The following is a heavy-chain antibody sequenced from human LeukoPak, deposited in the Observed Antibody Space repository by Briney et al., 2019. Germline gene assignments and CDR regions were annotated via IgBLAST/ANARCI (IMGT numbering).Heavy chain of an antibody. V-gene: IGHV3-7*01. CDR3: ARDYGDYGGYYYGMDV. CDR1: RFIFSNYW. Sequence: GGSLRLSCAASRFIFSNYWMSWVRQAPGKGLEWVANIKQDGSDKYYVDSVKGRFTISRDNAKNSLYLQMNSLRAEDTAVYYCARDYGDYGGYYYGMDVWGQGTTVTVSS. J-gene: IGHJ6*02. D-gene: IGHD4-17*01. CDR2: IKQDGSDK.